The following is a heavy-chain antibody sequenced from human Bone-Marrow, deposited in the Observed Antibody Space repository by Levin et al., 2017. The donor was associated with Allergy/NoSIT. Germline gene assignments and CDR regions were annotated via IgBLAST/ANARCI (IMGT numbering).Heavy chain of an antibody. CDR2: IYSGGST. CDR3: ARDGQGHSSSPY. J-gene: IGHJ4*02. CDR1: GFSVSNNF. V-gene: IGHV3-66*01. D-gene: IGHD6-6*01. Sequence: GGSLRLSCAASGFSVSNNFLNWVRQVPGKGLEWVSLIYSGGSTHYADSVKGRFTISRDNSRNTPYLQMNSLRVEDTPVYYCARDGQGHSSSPYWGQGTLVTVSA.